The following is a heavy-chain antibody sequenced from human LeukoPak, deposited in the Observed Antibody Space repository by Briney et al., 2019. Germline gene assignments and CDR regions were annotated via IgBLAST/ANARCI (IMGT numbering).Heavy chain of an antibody. D-gene: IGHD2-8*02. J-gene: IGHJ4*02. CDR2: INHSGST. CDR3: ARTELVVSNYFDY. V-gene: IGHV4-34*01. Sequence: SETLSLTCTVSGGSISSYYWSWIRQPPGKGLEWIGEINHSGSTNYNPSLKSRVTISVDTSKNQFSLKLSSVTAADTAVYYCARTELVVSNYFDYWGQGTLVTVSS. CDR1: GGSISSYY.